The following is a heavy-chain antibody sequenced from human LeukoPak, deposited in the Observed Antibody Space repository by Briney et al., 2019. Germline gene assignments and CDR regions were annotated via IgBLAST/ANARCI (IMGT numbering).Heavy chain of an antibody. V-gene: IGHV4-39*07. CDR2: VHYSGTT. D-gene: IGHD3-22*01. CDR1: GDSFSTTSFY. J-gene: IGHJ3*02. CDR3: ARGGFRDSSLEYAFDI. Sequence: SETLSLTCTVSGDSFSTTSFYWGWIRQPPGKGLEWIGSVHYSGTTHYNPSLKSRVTISVDTSKNQFSLKLTPVTAADTAVYYCARGGFRDSSLEYAFDIWGQGTMVTVSS.